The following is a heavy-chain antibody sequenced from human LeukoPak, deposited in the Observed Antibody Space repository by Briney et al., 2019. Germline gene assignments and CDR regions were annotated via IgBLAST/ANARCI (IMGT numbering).Heavy chain of an antibody. CDR3: ARDGIAARQGYFDY. J-gene: IGHJ4*02. CDR2: IYHSGST. V-gene: IGHV4-38-2*02. D-gene: IGHD6-6*01. CDR1: GYSISSGYY. Sequence: SETLSLTCAVSGYSISSGYYWGWIRQPPGKGLEWIGSIYHSGSTYYNTSLKSRVTISVDTSKNQFSLKRRSVCAAETAVYYCARDGIAARQGYFDYWGEGTLVTASS.